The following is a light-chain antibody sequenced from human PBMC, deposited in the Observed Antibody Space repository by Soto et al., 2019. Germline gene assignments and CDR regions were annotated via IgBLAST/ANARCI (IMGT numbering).Light chain of an antibody. J-gene: IGKJ5*01. CDR1: QSISSY. Sequence: DSQRTQSPSSLSASVGDRVTITCRASQSISSYLNWFQQKPWKAPKLLIYAASSLQSGVPSRFSGSGSGTDFTLTVSSLQPEDFVTYYCQQGYSTPITFGQGTRLEIK. V-gene: IGKV1-39*01. CDR2: AAS. CDR3: QQGYSTPIT.